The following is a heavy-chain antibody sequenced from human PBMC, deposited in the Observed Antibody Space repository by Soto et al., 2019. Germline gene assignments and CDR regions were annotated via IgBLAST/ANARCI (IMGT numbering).Heavy chain of an antibody. CDR1: GGSISSSNW. CDR3: ARAVGFGELLPDAFDI. Sequence: SETLSLTCAVSGGSISSSNWWSWVRQPPGKGLEWIGEIYHSGSTNYNPSLKSRVTISVDKSKNQFSLKLSSVTAADTAVYYCARAVGFGELLPDAFDIWGQGTMVTVSS. V-gene: IGHV4-4*02. J-gene: IGHJ3*02. CDR2: IYHSGST. D-gene: IGHD3-10*01.